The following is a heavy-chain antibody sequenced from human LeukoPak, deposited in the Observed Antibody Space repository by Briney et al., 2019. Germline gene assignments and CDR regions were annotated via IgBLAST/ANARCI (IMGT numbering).Heavy chain of an antibody. CDR1: GGSISSHY. J-gene: IGHJ4*02. Sequence: SETLSLTCTVSGGSISSHYWSWIRQPPGKGLEWIGYLYDSGSTKDNPSLKSRVTLSADTSKNQFSLRLSSVTAADTVVYYCATIKRGNIFGYFDFWGQGILVVISS. D-gene: IGHD5-18*01. CDR2: LYDSGST. V-gene: IGHV4-59*11. CDR3: ATIKRGNIFGYFDF.